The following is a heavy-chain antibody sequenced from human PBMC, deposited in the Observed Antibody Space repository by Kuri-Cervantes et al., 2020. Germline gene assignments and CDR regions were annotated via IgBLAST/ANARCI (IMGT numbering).Heavy chain of an antibody. J-gene: IGHJ6*02. CDR1: GYTFTSYY. CDR2: ISAYNGNT. V-gene: IGHV1-18*04. Sequence: ASVKVSCKASGYTFTSYYMHWVRQAPGQGLEWMGWISAYNGNTNYAQKLQGRVTMTTDTSTSTAYMELKSLRSDDTAVYYCARVRTRGVRFGELLYPADYYYYGMDVWGQGTTVTVSS. CDR3: ARVRTRGVRFGELLYPADYYYYGMDV. D-gene: IGHD3-10*01.